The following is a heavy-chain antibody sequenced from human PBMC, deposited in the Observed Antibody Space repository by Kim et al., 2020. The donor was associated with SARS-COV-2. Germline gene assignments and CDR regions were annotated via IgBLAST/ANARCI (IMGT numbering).Heavy chain of an antibody. D-gene: IGHD3-16*01. CDR3: ARWGPPWGIDF. V-gene: IGHV3-7*01. Sequence: YYVDSVRGRFTISRDNVKNSLYRQMNSLRAEDTAVYYCARWGPPWGIDFWGQGTLVTVSS. J-gene: IGHJ4*02.